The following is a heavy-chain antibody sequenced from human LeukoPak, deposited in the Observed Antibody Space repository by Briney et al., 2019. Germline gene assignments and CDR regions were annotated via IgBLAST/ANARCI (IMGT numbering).Heavy chain of an antibody. V-gene: IGHV1-2*04. CDR1: GYTFTGYY. CDR3: AREPELGYCSGGSCHKYYYYGMDV. J-gene: IGHJ6*02. Sequence: ASVKVSCKASGYTFTGYYMHWVRQAPGQGLEWMGWINPNSGGTNYAQKFQGWVTMTRDTSISTAYMELSRLRSDDTAVYYCAREPELGYCSGGSCHKYYYYGMDVWGQGTTVTVSS. CDR2: INPNSGGT. D-gene: IGHD2-15*01.